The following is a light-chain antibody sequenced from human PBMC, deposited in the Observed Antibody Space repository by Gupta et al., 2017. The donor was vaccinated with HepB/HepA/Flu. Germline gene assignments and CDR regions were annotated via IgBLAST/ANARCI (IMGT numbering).Light chain of an antibody. CDR1: SSDVGGYNY. Sequence: QSALTQPASVSVSPGQSITISCTGTSSDVGGYNYVSWYQQHPGKAPKLMIYDGSNRPSGVSNRFAGSKSGKTASLTISGLQAEDEADYYCSSYTSSSTQVVFGGGTKLTVL. V-gene: IGLV2-14*01. CDR3: SSYTSSSTQVV. J-gene: IGLJ2*01. CDR2: DGS.